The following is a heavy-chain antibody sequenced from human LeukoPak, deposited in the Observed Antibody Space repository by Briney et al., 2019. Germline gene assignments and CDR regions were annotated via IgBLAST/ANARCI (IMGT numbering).Heavy chain of an antibody. D-gene: IGHD4-17*01. J-gene: IGHJ4*02. CDR2: IYYSGST. V-gene: IGHV4-39*01. CDR3: ARSSEYGDPFNY. Sequence: PSETLSLTCTVSGASISRSDYFWGWIRQPPGKGLEWIGSIYYSGSTSYSPSLKGRVTISVDTSKNQFSLKLNSVTAADTAVYYCARSSEYGDPFNYWGQGTLVTVSS. CDR1: GASISRSDYF.